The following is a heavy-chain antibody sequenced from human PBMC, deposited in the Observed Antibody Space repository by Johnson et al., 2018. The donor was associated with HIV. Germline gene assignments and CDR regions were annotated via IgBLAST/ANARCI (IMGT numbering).Heavy chain of an antibody. CDR1: GFTFSSYA. CDR2: IDSGGGT. V-gene: IGHV3-66*01. Sequence: VQLVESGGGLVQPGGSLRLSCAASGFTFSSYAMSWVRQAPGKGLEWVSVIDSGGGTKYADSVTGRFTISRDNSKNTLYLQMNSLRAEDTAVYFCARGCRDGYTCDAFDVWGQGTMVTVS. D-gene: IGHD5-24*01. CDR3: ARGCRDGYTCDAFDV. J-gene: IGHJ3*01.